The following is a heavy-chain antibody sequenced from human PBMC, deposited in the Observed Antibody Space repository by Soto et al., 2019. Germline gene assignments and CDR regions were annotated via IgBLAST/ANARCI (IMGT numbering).Heavy chain of an antibody. V-gene: IGHV3-74*01. J-gene: IGHJ4*02. D-gene: IGHD6-13*01. CDR1: GFTFSSYW. CDR2: INSDGSST. Sequence: GGSLRLSCAASGFTFSSYWMHWVRQAPGKGLVWVSRINSDGSSTSYADSVKGRFTISRDNAKNKLYLQMNSLRAEDTAVYYCARECPSYSSSWCNSGGFDYWGQGTLVTVSS. CDR3: ARECPSYSSSWCNSGGFDY.